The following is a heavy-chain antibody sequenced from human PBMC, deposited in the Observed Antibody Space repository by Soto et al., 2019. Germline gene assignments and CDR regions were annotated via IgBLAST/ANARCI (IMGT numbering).Heavy chain of an antibody. CDR1: GFTFSSYG. D-gene: IGHD3-22*01. J-gene: IGHJ4*02. CDR2: IWYDGSNK. CDR3: ARDHRTQTYYYDSSGALDY. Sequence: ESGGGVVQPGRSLRLSCAASGFTFSSYGMHWVRQAPGKGLEWVAVIWYDGSNKYYADSVKGRFTISRDNSKNTLYLQMNSLRAEDTAVYYCARDHRTQTYYYDSSGALDYWGQGTLVTVSS. V-gene: IGHV3-33*01.